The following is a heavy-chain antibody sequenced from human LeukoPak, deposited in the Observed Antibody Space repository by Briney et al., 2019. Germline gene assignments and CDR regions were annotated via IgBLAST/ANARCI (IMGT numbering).Heavy chain of an antibody. D-gene: IGHD5-24*01. Sequence: SETLSLTCTVSGGSISSSRYYWSWIRQPPGKGLEWIGEINHSGSTNYNPSLKSRVTISVDTSKNQFSLKLSSVTAADTAVYYCARAKSTRYTPYYYYYYYMDVWGKGTTVTVSS. CDR3: ARAKSTRYTPYYYYYYYMDV. CDR1: GGSISSSRYY. J-gene: IGHJ6*03. CDR2: INHSGST. V-gene: IGHV4-39*07.